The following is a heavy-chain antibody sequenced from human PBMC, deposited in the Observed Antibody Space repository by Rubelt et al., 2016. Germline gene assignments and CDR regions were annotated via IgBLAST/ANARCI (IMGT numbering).Heavy chain of an antibody. Sequence: AVSGFTFGDYGMHWVRQAPGKGLEWVAILSYDGGTLKYGDTVKGRFTVSRDMSKNTFYLQMDSLRVEDTAVYYCAKGPKFVNYFDYWGQGNLVTVSS. V-gene: IGHV3-30*18. CDR3: AKGPKFVNYFDY. CDR1: GFTFGDYG. J-gene: IGHJ4*02. CDR2: LSYDGGTL.